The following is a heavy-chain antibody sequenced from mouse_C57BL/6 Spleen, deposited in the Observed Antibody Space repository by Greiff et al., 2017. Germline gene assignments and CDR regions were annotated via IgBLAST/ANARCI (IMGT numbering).Heavy chain of an antibody. CDR1: GYTFTDYE. CDR2: IDPETGGT. V-gene: IGHV1-15*01. D-gene: IGHD2-4*01. Sequence: VQLQQSGAELVRPGASVTLSCKASGYTFTDYEMHWVKQTPVHGLEWIGAIDPETGGTAYNQKFKGKAILTADKSSSTAYMELRSLTSEDSAVYYCTSSYDYLAWFAYWGQGTLVTVSA. J-gene: IGHJ3*01. CDR3: TSSYDYLAWFAY.